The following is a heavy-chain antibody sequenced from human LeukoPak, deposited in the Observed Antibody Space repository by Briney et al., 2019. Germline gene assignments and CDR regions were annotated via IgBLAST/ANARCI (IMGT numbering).Heavy chain of an antibody. J-gene: IGHJ2*01. CDR1: GGSFSGYY. CDR2: INHSGST. V-gene: IGHV4-34*01. CDR3: ARTDGYNYWWYFDL. Sequence: KTSETLSLTCAVYGGSFSGYYWSWIRQPPGKGLEWIGEINHSGSTNYNPSLKSRVTISVDTSKNQFSLKPSSVTAADTAVYYRARTDGYNYWWYFDLWGRGTLVTVSS. D-gene: IGHD5-24*01.